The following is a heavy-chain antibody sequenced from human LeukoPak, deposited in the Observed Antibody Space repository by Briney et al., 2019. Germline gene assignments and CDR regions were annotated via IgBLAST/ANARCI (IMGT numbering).Heavy chain of an antibody. CDR1: GFTFSSYS. CDR3: ARVIRLWLNPYFDY. CDR2: ISSSSSYI. D-gene: IGHD5-18*01. V-gene: IGHV3-21*01. Sequence: GGSLRLSCAASGFTFSSYSMNWVRQAPGKGLEWVSSISSSSSYIYYADSVKGRFTISRDNAKNSLYLQMNSLRAEDTAVYYCARVIRLWLNPYFDYWGQGTLVTVSS. J-gene: IGHJ4*02.